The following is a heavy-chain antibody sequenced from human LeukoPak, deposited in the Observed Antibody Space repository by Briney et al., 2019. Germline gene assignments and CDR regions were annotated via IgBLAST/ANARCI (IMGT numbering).Heavy chain of an antibody. CDR1: GFTFRSYW. CDR2: IDSDGSTT. V-gene: IGHV3-74*01. D-gene: IGHD3-10*01. J-gene: IGHJ4*02. Sequence: GGSLRLSCTASGFTFRSYWMHWVRQAPGKGLVWASRIDSDGSTTNYADSVKGRFTIYRDNAKNTLYLQMNSLRAEDTAVYYCARDLDGSFYGSGSYYYWGQGTLVTVSS. CDR3: ARDLDGSFYGSGSYYY.